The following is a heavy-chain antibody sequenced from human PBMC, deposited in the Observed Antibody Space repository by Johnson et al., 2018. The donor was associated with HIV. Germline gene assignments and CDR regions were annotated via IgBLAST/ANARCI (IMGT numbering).Heavy chain of an antibody. J-gene: IGHJ3*02. CDR1: GFTVSSNY. CDR3: ARVSVPDAFDI. D-gene: IGHD6-19*01. Sequence: VQLVESGGGLVQPGGSLRLSCAASGFTVSSNYMSWVRQAPGKGLEWVSVIYSGGSTYYADSVKGRFTISRENARNSFYLQLNSLRAEDTTVYYCARVSVPDAFDIWGQGTMVTVSS. V-gene: IGHV3-66*01. CDR2: IYSGGST.